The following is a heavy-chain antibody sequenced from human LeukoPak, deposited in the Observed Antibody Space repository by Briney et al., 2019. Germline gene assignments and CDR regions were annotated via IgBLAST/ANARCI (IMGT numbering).Heavy chain of an antibody. CDR1: GFTFSHHA. CDR3: AKDPVYGDNSRTFDY. V-gene: IGHV3-23*01. J-gene: IGHJ4*02. CDR2: VSGSGDRI. D-gene: IGHD4-23*01. Sequence: PGGSLRLSCTASGFTFSHHAMSWVRQAPGKGLDWVSTVSGSGDRIHYADSVKGRFTISRDNAKNTIYLQMNSLRADDSATYYCAKDPVYGDNSRTFDYWGQGTLVTVSS.